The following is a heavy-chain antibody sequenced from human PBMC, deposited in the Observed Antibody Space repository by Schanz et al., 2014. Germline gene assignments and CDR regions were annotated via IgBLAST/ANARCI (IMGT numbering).Heavy chain of an antibody. Sequence: DVQLLESGGGLVQPGGSLRLSCAASGFTLSNSDMHWVRQGTGKGLEWVSTIGYLGDTYYPDSVKGRFTISRDNSKNALYLQVTSLRAKDTAIYYCARDGNYYGSRNYYKAPCYFDYWGQGTLVTVSS. D-gene: IGHD3-10*01. CDR2: IGYLGDT. V-gene: IGHV3-13*01. CDR1: GFTLSNSD. J-gene: IGHJ4*02. CDR3: ARDGNYYGSRNYYKAPCYFDY.